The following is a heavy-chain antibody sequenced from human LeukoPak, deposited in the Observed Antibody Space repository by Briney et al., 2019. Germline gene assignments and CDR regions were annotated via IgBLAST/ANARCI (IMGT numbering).Heavy chain of an antibody. V-gene: IGHV1-69*01. CDR1: AGTFSSYA. Sequence: VKVSSKAPAGTFSSYAISWVRHAPGQGLEWMGWIIPSCGAAKYSQKSQGRVTTTAGESTSTTHMELSSLRSEDRAVYYCVARASGGYDLSGWYCYGMDVWGKGTTVTVSS. CDR2: IIPSCGAA. J-gene: IGHJ6*04. D-gene: IGHD5-12*01. CDR3: VARASGGYDLSGWYCYGMDV.